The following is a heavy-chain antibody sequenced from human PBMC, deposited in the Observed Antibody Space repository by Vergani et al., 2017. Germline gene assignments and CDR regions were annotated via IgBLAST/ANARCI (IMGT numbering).Heavy chain of an antibody. J-gene: IGHJ4*02. CDR3: ARVRTEVGVWDSSGYDGLGY. Sequence: QVQLVQSGAEVKKPGSSVKVSCKASGGTFSSYAISWVRQAPGQGLEWMGGIIPIFGTAHYAQKFQGRVTITADESTSTAYMELSSLRSEDTAVYYCARVRTEVGVWDSSGYDGLGYWGQGTLVTVSS. V-gene: IGHV1-69*01. CDR2: IIPIFGTA. CDR1: GGTFSSYA. D-gene: IGHD3-22*01.